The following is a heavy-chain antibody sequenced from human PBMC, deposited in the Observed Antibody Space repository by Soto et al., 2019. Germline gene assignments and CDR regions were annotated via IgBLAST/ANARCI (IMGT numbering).Heavy chain of an antibody. CDR3: ARYRREAVAGYTLDN. Sequence: SETLSLTCTVSGGSISSNYWTWIRQPPGKGLEWIGYVYNSGSTNYNPSLKSRVTISEDTSKSQFSLKVNSMTAADTAVYYCARYRREAVAGYTLDNWGQGILVTVSS. CDR2: VYNSGST. D-gene: IGHD6-13*01. CDR1: GGSISSNY. J-gene: IGHJ4*02. V-gene: IGHV4-59*01.